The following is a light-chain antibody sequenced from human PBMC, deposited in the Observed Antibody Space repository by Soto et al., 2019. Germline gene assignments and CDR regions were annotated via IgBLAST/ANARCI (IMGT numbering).Light chain of an antibody. J-gene: IGKJ1*01. CDR1: QSVNSNY. V-gene: IGKV3-20*01. Sequence: EIVLTQSPGTLSLSPGDRATLSCRASQSVNSNYLAWYQQKSGQAPRLLIYGASNRATGIPDRFSGSGSGTDFTLTISRLEPEDFAVYYCQQYLDWPRTFGQGTKVDIK. CDR3: QQYLDWPRT. CDR2: GAS.